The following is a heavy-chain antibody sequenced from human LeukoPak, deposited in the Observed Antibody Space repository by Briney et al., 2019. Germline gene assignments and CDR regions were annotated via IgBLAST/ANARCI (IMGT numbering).Heavy chain of an antibody. D-gene: IGHD6-13*01. CDR3: AKGSYSSSWYTFFGY. V-gene: IGHV3-64D*06. CDR2: ITGNGGPT. CDR1: GFSFSNYA. J-gene: IGHJ4*02. Sequence: GGSLRLSCSASGFSFSNYAMHWVRQAPGKGLEYVSTITGNGGPTYYADSVKGRFTISRDNSKNTLYLQMSSLRTEDTAVYYCAKGSYSSSWYTFFGYWGQGTLVTVSS.